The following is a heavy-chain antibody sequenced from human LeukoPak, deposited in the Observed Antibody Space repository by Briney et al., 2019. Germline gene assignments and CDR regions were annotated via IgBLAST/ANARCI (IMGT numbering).Heavy chain of an antibody. CDR2: IKQDGSKK. Sequence: GGSLRLSCVASGFPFSSYWMTWVRQAPGKGLEWVANIKQDGSKKSYVDSVKGRFTISRGNAKNSLYLQMNSLRAEDTAIYYCTRVGYIDEGIDHWGQGTLVTVSS. J-gene: IGHJ4*02. CDR1: GFPFSSYW. D-gene: IGHD5-24*01. V-gene: IGHV3-7*04. CDR3: TRVGYIDEGIDH.